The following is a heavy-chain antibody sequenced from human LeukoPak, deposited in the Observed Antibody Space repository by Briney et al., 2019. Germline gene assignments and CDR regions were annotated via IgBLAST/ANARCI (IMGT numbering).Heavy chain of an antibody. CDR3: ARGGVAATRRLSDY. CDR2: IYTSGST. V-gene: IGHV4-61*02. Sequence: PSETLSLTCTVSGGSISSGSYYWSWIRQPAGKGLEWIGRIYTSGSTNYNPSLKSRVTISVDTSKNQFSLKLSSVTAADTAVYYCARGGVAATRRLSDYWGQGTLVTVSS. J-gene: IGHJ4*02. D-gene: IGHD2-15*01. CDR1: GGSISSGSYY.